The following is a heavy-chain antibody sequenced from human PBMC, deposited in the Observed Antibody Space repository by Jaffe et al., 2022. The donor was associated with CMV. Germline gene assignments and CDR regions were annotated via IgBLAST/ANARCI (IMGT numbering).Heavy chain of an antibody. Sequence: EVQLVESGGGLVQPGGSLKLSCVASGFPFSGSAMHWVRQASGKGLEWVGRIRSKTNKYATAYAASVRGRFTISRDDSSNTAYLQMNSLKTEDTAIYFCLGRGIVDSKQHDYWGRGILVTVSS. CDR3: LGRGIVDSKQHDY. CDR2: IRSKTNKYAT. CDR1: GFPFSGSA. V-gene: IGHV3-73*01. J-gene: IGHJ4*02. D-gene: IGHD3-16*02.